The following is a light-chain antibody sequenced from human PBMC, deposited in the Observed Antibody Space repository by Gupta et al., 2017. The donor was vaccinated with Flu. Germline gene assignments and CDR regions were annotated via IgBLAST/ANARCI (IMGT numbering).Light chain of an antibody. CDR2: DAS. J-gene: IGKJ5*01. V-gene: IGKV3-11*01. CDR1: QSVSSH. Sequence: TLSLSPGERATLSCRASQSVSSHLAWYQQKRGQAPRLLIYDASNRATGIQARFSGSGYGTDFTLTISSREPEDFAVYYCQQRNNWPPEITFGQGTRLEIK. CDR3: QQRNNWPPEIT.